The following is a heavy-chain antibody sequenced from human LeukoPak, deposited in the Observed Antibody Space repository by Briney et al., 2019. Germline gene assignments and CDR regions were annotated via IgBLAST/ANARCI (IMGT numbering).Heavy chain of an antibody. CDR2: ISAYNGNT. V-gene: IGHV1-18*01. D-gene: IGHD6-19*01. CDR3: ARAAVYSSGWYDY. J-gene: IGHJ4*02. Sequence: ASVKVSCKASGYTFTSYGISWVRQPHGQGLERMGWISAYNGNTNYAQTLQGRVTMTTDTSTSTAYMELRSLRSEDTAVYYCARAAVYSSGWYDYWGQGTLVTVSS. CDR1: GYTFTSYG.